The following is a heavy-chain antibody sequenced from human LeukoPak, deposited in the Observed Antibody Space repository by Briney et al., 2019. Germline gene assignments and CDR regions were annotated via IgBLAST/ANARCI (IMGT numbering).Heavy chain of an antibody. J-gene: IGHJ4*02. V-gene: IGHV3-15*01. CDR2: ITSKTSGGAT. CDR1: GLTFGNAW. D-gene: IGHD3-22*01. CDR3: TTYRYSYGSTGYSYFDY. Sequence: GGSRRLSCAASGLTFGNAWMSWVRQAPGKGLEWVARITSKTSGGATDYAAPVRGRFTISRDDSKATLYLQMDSLETEDTAIYYCTTYRYSYGSTGYSYFDYWGQGILVTVSS.